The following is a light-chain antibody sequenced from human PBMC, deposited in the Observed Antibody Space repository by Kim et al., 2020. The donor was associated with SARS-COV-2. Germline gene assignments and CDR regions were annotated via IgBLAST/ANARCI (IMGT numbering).Light chain of an antibody. J-gene: IGLJ2*01. Sequence: GQTVRITCQGDSLRSYYASWYQQKPGQAPVLVIYGKNNRPSGIPDRFSGSSSGNTASLTITGAQAEDEADYYCNSRDSSGNHRNVVFGGGTKVTVL. V-gene: IGLV3-19*01. CDR1: SLRSYY. CDR3: NSRDSSGNHRNVV. CDR2: GKN.